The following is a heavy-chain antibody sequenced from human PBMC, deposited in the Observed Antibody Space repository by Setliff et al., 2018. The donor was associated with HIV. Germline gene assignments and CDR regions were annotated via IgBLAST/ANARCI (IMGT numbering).Heavy chain of an antibody. Sequence: SETLSLTCAVSGGTFSLHYYTWIRQSPLRGLEWIGEINHSGGTRYNPSLESRVTMSLDSSRKQFSLRLISVTAADTAVYYCARDQKGYSYGYFDSWGQGTLVTVSS. CDR3: ARDQKGYSYGYFDS. CDR2: INHSGGT. V-gene: IGHV4-34*01. CDR1: GGTFSLHY. D-gene: IGHD5-18*01. J-gene: IGHJ4*02.